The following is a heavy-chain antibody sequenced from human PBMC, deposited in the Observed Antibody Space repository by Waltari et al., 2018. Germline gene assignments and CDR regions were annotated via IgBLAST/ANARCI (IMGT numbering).Heavy chain of an antibody. CDR2: IRRSGSTS. CDR1: GFIFSNYE. J-gene: IGHJ5*02. D-gene: IGHD4-17*01. Sequence: EEHLVESGGGLVQPGGSLRLSCAASGFIFSNYEMNWIRQAPGRGLGWVEYIRRSGSTSYYADSAKGRFTISRDNAKNSLYLQMNSLRAEDTAVYYCARRDDYGDDPFWTWGQGTLVTVSS. CDR3: ARRDDYGDDPFWT. V-gene: IGHV3-48*03.